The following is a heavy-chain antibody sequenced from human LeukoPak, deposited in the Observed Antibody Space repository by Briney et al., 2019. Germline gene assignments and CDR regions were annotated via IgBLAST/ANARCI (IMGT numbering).Heavy chain of an antibody. CDR3: ARVGGYYDISGFDPHYYYYYYMDV. V-gene: IGHV4-61*02. J-gene: IGHJ6*03. CDR2: IYTSGST. CDR1: GGSISSSSYY. Sequence: PSETLSLTCIVSGGSISSSSYYWGWIRQPAGKGLEWIGRIYTSGSTNYNPSLKSRVTISVDTSKNQFSLKLSSVTAADTAVYYCARVGGYYDISGFDPHYYYYYYMDVWGKGTTVTVSS. D-gene: IGHD3-22*01.